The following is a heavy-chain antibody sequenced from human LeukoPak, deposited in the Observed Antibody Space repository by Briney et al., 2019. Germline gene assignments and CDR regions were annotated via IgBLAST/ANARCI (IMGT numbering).Heavy chain of an antibody. V-gene: IGHV3-30*02. CDR3: AKDRVVGGFGELDY. Sequence: GGSLRLSCAASGFTFSSYGMHWVRQAPGKGLEWVAFTRYDGSNEYYADSVKGRFTISRDTAKNTLYLQMNSLRAEDTAVYYCAKDRVVGGFGELDYWGQGTLVTVSS. J-gene: IGHJ4*02. CDR1: GFTFSSYG. CDR2: TRYDGSNE. D-gene: IGHD3-10*01.